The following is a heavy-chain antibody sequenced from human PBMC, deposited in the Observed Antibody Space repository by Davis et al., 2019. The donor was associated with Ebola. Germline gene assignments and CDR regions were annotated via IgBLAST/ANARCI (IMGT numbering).Heavy chain of an antibody. CDR3: ANSIPAATFAGGMDV. CDR2: ISGSGGST. J-gene: IGHJ6*02. Sequence: PGGSLRLSCAASGFTFSSYAMSWVRQAPGKGLEWVSAISGSGGSTYYADSVKGRFTISRDNSKNTLYLQMNSLRAEDTAVYYCANSIPAATFAGGMDVWGQGTTVTVSS. CDR1: GFTFSSYA. V-gene: IGHV3-23*01. D-gene: IGHD2-2*01.